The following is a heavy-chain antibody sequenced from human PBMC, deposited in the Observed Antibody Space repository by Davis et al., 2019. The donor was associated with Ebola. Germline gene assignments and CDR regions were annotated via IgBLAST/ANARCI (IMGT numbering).Heavy chain of an antibody. J-gene: IGHJ4*02. D-gene: IGHD2-15*01. V-gene: IGHV1-2*06. CDR2: INPNSGDT. Sequence: AASVKVSCKASGYTFTNYYMHWVRQAPGQGLEWMGRINPNSGDTNYAQKFQGRVTMTRDTSISTAYMDLSRLRSDDTAVFYCARSEYGPLVVPIDYWGQGTQVTVSS. CDR1: GYTFTNYY. CDR3: ARSEYGPLVVPIDY.